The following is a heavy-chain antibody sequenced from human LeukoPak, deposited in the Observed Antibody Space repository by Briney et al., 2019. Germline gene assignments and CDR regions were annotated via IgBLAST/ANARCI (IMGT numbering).Heavy chain of an antibody. Sequence: SETLSLTCTVSGGSIGYYYWSWIRQPPGKGLEWIGYIYYSGSTNYNPSLKSRVTISVDTSKNQFSLKLSPVTAADTAVYYCARDGPRVGLDCGGDCYYWYFDLWGRGTLVTVSS. D-gene: IGHD2-21*02. CDR3: ARDGPRVGLDCGGDCYYWYFDL. V-gene: IGHV4-59*01. J-gene: IGHJ2*01. CDR1: GGSIGYYY. CDR2: IYYSGST.